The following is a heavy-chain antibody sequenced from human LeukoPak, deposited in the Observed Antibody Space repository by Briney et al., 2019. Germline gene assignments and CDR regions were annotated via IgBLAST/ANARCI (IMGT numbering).Heavy chain of an antibody. D-gene: IGHD1-26*01. CDR3: ARAPSGSYFLDY. CDR2: IIPIFGTA. CDR1: GGTFSSYA. J-gene: IGHJ4*02. V-gene: IGHV1-69*13. Sequence: ASVNVSCKASGGTFSSYAISWVRQAPGQGLEWMGGIIPIFGTANYAQKFQGRVTITADESTSTAYMELSSLRSEDTAVYYCARAPSGSYFLDYWGQGTLVTVSS.